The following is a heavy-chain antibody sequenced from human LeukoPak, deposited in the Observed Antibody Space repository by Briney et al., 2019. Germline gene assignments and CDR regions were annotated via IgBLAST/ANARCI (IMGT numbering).Heavy chain of an antibody. J-gene: IGHJ4*02. CDR2: ISSSGSSI. D-gene: IGHD6-13*01. V-gene: IGHV3-21*04. CDR3: AKGTSSWHEFDY. Sequence: GGSLRLSCAASRFTFSDYSMNWVRQAPGKGLEWVSTISSSGSSIFYAASVKGRFTISRDNARNSLYLQMNSLRAEDTALYYCAKGTSSWHEFDYWGQGTLVTVSS. CDR1: RFTFSDYS.